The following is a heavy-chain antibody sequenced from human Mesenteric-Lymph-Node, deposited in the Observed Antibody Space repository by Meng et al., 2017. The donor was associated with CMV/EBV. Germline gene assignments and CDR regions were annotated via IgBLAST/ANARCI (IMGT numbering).Heavy chain of an antibody. CDR2: IYYTEYI. Sequence: SETLSLTCTVSGGSVSSDNYYWSWIRQSPEKGLEWIGYIYYTEYIQYNPSLKSRVTISLDASKNQFSLRLTSVTAADTAVYYCTRHAYGTDYWGQGTLVTVSS. CDR3: TRHAYGTDY. J-gene: IGHJ4*02. D-gene: IGHD3-16*01. V-gene: IGHV4-61*01. CDR1: GGSVSSDNYY.